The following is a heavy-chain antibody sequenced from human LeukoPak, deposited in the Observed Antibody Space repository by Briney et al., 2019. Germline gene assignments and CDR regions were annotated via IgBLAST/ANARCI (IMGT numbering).Heavy chain of an antibody. V-gene: IGHV3-9*01. J-gene: IGHJ4*02. Sequence: GGSLRLSCAASGFTFDDYAMHWVRQAPGKGLEWVSGISWNSGYIGYEDSVKGRFTISRDNAKNSLYLQMNSLRAEDTALYYCAKGSYGSGSYVDYWGQGTLITVSS. CDR3: AKGSYGSGSYVDY. D-gene: IGHD3-10*01. CDR2: ISWNSGYI. CDR1: GFTFDDYA.